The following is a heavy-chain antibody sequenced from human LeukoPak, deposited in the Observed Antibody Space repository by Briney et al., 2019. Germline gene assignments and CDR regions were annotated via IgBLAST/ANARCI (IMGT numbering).Heavy chain of an antibody. CDR2: IWYDGSNK. Sequence: GGSLRLSCAATGFTFSSYGMHWVRQAPGKGLEWVAVIWYDGSNKYYADSVKGRFTISRDNSTNTLYLQMNSLRAEDTAVYYCARDYGSSWFDAFDIWGQGTMVTVSS. CDR3: ARDYGSSWFDAFDI. CDR1: GFTFSSYG. J-gene: IGHJ3*02. D-gene: IGHD6-13*01. V-gene: IGHV3-33*01.